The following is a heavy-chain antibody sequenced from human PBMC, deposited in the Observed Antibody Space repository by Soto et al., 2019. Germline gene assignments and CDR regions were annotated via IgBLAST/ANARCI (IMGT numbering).Heavy chain of an antibody. Sequence: GESLKISCKGSGYSFTSYWIGWVRQMPGKGLEWMGIIYPGDSDTRYSPSFQGQVTISADKSISTAYLQWSSLKASDTAMYHCARPINLLDGSGSYYGKGYYYYGMDVWGQGTTVTVSS. D-gene: IGHD3-10*01. CDR2: IYPGDSDT. CDR3: ARPINLLDGSGSYYGKGYYYYGMDV. J-gene: IGHJ6*02. V-gene: IGHV5-51*01. CDR1: GYSFTSYW.